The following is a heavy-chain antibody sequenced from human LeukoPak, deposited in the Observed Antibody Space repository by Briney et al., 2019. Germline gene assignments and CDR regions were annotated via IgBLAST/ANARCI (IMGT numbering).Heavy chain of an antibody. CDR3: AREGDSGSYFDY. Sequence: GGSLRLSCAASGFTFSSYSMNWVRQAPGKGLEWVSSISSSSSYIYYADSVKGRFTISRDNAKNSLYLQMNSLRAEDTAVYYCAREGDSGSYFDYWGQGTLVIVSS. J-gene: IGHJ4*02. CDR2: ISSSSSYI. V-gene: IGHV3-21*01. D-gene: IGHD1-26*01. CDR1: GFTFSSYS.